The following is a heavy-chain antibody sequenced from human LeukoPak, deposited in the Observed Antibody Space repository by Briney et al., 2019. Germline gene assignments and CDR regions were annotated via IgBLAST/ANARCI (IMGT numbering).Heavy chain of an antibody. D-gene: IGHD3-3*01. CDR2: IYHSGST. CDR3: ARGDFWSGGYYCYYMDV. CDR1: GGSISSHY. V-gene: IGHV4-4*07. Sequence: SETLSLTCTVSGGSISSHYWSWIRLPAGKGLEWIGRIYHSGSTNSNPSLRSRVTMSIDTSNNQFSLMLTSLSVADTAVYYCARGDFWSGGYYCYYMDVWGKGTTVTVSS. J-gene: IGHJ6*03.